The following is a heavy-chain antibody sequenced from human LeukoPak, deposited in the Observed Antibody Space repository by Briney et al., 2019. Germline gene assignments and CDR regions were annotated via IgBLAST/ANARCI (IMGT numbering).Heavy chain of an antibody. D-gene: IGHD3-22*01. CDR3: ARVERGTYYYDSSGSTTFDY. Sequence: PSETLSLTCTVSGGSISSSSYYWGWIRQPPGKGLEWIGSIYYSGSTYYNPSLKSRVTISVDTSKNQFSLKLSSVTAADTAVYYCARVERGTYYYDSSGSTTFDYWGQGTLVTVSS. CDR1: GGSISSSSYY. CDR2: IYYSGST. V-gene: IGHV4-39*07. J-gene: IGHJ4*02.